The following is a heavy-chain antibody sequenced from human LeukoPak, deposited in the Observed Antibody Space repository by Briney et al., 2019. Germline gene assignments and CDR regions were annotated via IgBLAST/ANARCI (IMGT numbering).Heavy chain of an antibody. CDR1: GGSISGYY. Sequence: PSETLSLTCTGLGGSISGYYWSWMRQPAGKGLEWIGRVYTSGETNYNPSLLSRVTMALDTSKNQYSLQLTSVSAADTAVYYCTRGTQGVGSYWGQGTLVTVSS. J-gene: IGHJ4*02. V-gene: IGHV4-4*07. CDR3: TRGTQGVGSY. CDR2: VYTSGET. D-gene: IGHD1-1*01.